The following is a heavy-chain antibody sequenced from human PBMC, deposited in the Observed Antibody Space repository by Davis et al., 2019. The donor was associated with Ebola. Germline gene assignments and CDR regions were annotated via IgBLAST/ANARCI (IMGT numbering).Heavy chain of an antibody. V-gene: IGHV3-15*01. CDR2: IKSKTDGGTT. D-gene: IGHD1-7*01. Sequence: PGGSLRLSCVASGFTFDSYSMSWVRQAPGKGLEWVGRIKSKTDGGTTDYAAPVKGRFTISRDDSKNTLYLQMNSLNTEDTAVYYCVEDWNYDNIFDYWGQGTLVTVSS. J-gene: IGHJ4*02. CDR1: GFTFDSYS. CDR3: VEDWNYDNIFDY.